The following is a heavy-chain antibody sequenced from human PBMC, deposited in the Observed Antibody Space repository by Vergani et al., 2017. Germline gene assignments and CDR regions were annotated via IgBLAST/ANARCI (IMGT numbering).Heavy chain of an antibody. D-gene: IGHD4-23*01. Sequence: VQLLESGGGLVQPGGSLRLSCAASGFTFSSYAMSWVRQPPGKGLEWIGEINHSGSTNYNPSLKSRVTISVDTSKHQFSLKLSSVTAADTAVYYCARAHYGGNSGAAFDIWGQGTMVTVSS. CDR1: GFTFSSYA. J-gene: IGHJ3*02. V-gene: IGHV4-34*01. CDR2: INHSGST. CDR3: ARAHYGGNSGAAFDI.